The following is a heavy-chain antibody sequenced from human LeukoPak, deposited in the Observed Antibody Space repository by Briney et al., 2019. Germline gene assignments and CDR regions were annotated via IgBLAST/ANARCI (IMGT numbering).Heavy chain of an antibody. CDR3: ARDVLPAASQYGPQYYMDV. D-gene: IGHD6-6*01. CDR2: LYTGCQT. V-gene: IGHV3-53*01. CDR1: GLNISNNY. J-gene: IGHJ6*03. Sequence: GGSLRLSCVASGLNISNNYMSWVRQAPGKGLELDSVLYTGCQTYYADSVGGRFTISRDDSKNTLYLQMNSLRAEDTAVYYCARDVLPAASQYGPQYYMDVWVKGTTVTVSS.